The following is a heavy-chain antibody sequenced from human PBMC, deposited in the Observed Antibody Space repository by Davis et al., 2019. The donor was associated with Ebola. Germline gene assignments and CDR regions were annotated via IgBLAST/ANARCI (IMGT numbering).Heavy chain of an antibody. CDR2: IDSDGSGT. V-gene: IGHV3-74*01. CDR1: GFTFSSYW. Sequence: GESLKISCAASGFTFSSYWMYWVRQAPGKGLVWVSRIDSDGSGTSYADSVKGRFTISRENSKATLDLQMNSLRAEDTAVYYCAKGDNSGWYGVDYWGQGTLVTVSS. D-gene: IGHD6-19*01. J-gene: IGHJ4*02. CDR3: AKGDNSGWYGVDY.